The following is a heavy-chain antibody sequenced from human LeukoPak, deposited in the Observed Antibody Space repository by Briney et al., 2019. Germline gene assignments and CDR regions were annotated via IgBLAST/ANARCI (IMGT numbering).Heavy chain of an antibody. CDR3: ARNHYGSVDY. J-gene: IGHJ4*02. CDR1: GFTFSNYW. CDR2: VNGDGSAT. D-gene: IGHD3-10*01. V-gene: IGHV3-74*01. Sequence: GGSLRLSCAASGFTFSNYWMHWVRQAPGKGLVWVSRVNGDGSATNYADSVKGRFTISRDNAKNTLYLQMNSLRPEDTAVYYCARNHYGSVDYWGQGTLVTVAS.